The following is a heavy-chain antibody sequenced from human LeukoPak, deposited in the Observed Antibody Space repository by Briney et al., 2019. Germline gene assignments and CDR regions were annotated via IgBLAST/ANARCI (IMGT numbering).Heavy chain of an antibody. CDR1: GFTFSSYE. CDR3: ARDPGDIVVAGTFDY. J-gene: IGHJ4*02. CDR2: ISNSGSTK. V-gene: IGHV3-48*03. D-gene: IGHD6-19*01. Sequence: GGSLRLSCAASGFTFSSYEMNWIRQAPGKGLEWISYISNSGSTKYYADSVKGRLTISRDNAKNSLYLQMNSLRAEDTALYYCARDPGDIVVAGTFDYWGQGTLVTVSS.